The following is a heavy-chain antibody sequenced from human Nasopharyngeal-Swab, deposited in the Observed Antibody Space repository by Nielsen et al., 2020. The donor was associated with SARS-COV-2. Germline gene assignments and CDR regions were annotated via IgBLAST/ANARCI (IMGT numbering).Heavy chain of an antibody. J-gene: IGHJ3*02. D-gene: IGHD6-13*01. V-gene: IGHV1-58*01. CDR3: AALTIAAAGRVAFDI. CDR2: NVVGSGNT. CDR1: GFTFTSSA. Sequence: SVKVSCKASGFTFTSSAVQWVRQARGQRLEWIGWNVVGSGNTNYAQKFQERVTITRDMSTSTAYMELSSLRSEDTAVYYCAALTIAAAGRVAFDIWGQGTMVTVSS.